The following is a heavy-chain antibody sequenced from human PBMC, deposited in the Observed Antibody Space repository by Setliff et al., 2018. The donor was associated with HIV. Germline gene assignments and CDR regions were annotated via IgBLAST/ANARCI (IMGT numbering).Heavy chain of an antibody. J-gene: IGHJ4*02. Sequence: GGSLRLSCVASGFSFSRYTMMWVRQTPGKGLEWVSSITSNLNYKYADSVKGRFAISRDNTKNSLYLQMNSLRAEDTAVYYCAKGDSFVFSYVYPDYWGPGTLVTVSS. CDR3: AKGDSFVFSYVYPDY. V-gene: IGHV3-21*01. D-gene: IGHD3-22*01. CDR1: GFSFSRYT. CDR2: ITSNLNY.